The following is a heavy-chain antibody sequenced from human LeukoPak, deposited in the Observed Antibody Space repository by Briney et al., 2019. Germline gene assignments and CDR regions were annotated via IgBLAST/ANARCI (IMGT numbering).Heavy chain of an antibody. CDR3: ARRYSSSWPIDY. D-gene: IGHD6-13*01. CDR2: ISAYNGNT. V-gene: IGHV1-18*01. CDR1: GYTFTSNG. J-gene: IGHJ4*02. Sequence: ASVTVSCKTSGYTFTSNGISWVRQAPGQGLEWMGWISAYNGNTNYAQKLQGRVTMTTDTSTSTAYMELRSLRSDDTAVYYCARRYSSSWPIDYWGQGTLVTVSS.